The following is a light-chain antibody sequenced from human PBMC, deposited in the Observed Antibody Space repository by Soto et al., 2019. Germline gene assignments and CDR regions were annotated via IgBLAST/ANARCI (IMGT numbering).Light chain of an antibody. J-gene: IGKJ2*01. CDR2: WAS. V-gene: IGKV4-1*01. CDR1: QSVLYSSNNKNY. CDR3: QQYYSTPHT. Sequence: DIVMTQSPDSLAVSLGERATINCKSSQSVLYSSNNKNYLAWYQQKPGQPPKLLIYWASTRESGVPDRLSGSGSGTAYTLTISRLQAEDVADYYCQQYYSTPHTFGQGTKLEIK.